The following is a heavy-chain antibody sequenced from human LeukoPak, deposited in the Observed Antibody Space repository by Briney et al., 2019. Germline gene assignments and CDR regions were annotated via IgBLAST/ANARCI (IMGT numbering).Heavy chain of an antibody. J-gene: IGHJ4*02. CDR2: IWYDGGNK. Sequence: GGSLRLSCAASGFTFSSYGMHWVRQAPGKGLEWVAVIWYDGGNKYYADSVKGRFTISRDNSKNTLYPQMNSLRAEDTAVYYCARDGTYSSLGLNWGQGTLVTVSS. D-gene: IGHD6-6*01. CDR1: GFTFSSYG. V-gene: IGHV3-33*01. CDR3: ARDGTYSSLGLN.